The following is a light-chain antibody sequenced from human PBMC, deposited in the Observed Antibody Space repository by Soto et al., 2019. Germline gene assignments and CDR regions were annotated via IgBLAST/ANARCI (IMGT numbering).Light chain of an antibody. CDR1: QSITSD. CDR3: QQYGSSPSWT. Sequence: EIVMTQSPATLSVSPGERAILSCRASQSITSDLAWYQQVPGQAPRLLIYGASSRATGIPDRFSGSGSGTDFTLTISRLEPEDFAVYYCQQYGSSPSWTFGQGTKGDIK. V-gene: IGKV3-20*01. CDR2: GAS. J-gene: IGKJ1*01.